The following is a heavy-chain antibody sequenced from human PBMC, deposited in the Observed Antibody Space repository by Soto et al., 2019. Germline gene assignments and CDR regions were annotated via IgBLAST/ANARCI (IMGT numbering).Heavy chain of an antibody. CDR1: GFTFSTYG. Sequence: GGSLRLSCAASGFTFSTYGMHWVRQAPGKGLEWVALISYDGTNKYYADSVKGRFTISRDNSKTTLYLQMNSLGADDTAVYYCAKTTHSHPFPLDYWGQGTLVTVSS. CDR2: ISYDGTNK. J-gene: IGHJ4*02. CDR3: AKTTHSHPFPLDY. V-gene: IGHV3-30*18. D-gene: IGHD1-26*01.